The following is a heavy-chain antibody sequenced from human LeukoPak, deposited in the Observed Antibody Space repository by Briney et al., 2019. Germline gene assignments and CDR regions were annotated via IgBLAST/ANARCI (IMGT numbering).Heavy chain of an antibody. D-gene: IGHD6-13*01. Sequence: SETLSLTCTVSGGSISSSSYYWGWIRQPPGKGLEWIGYIYYSGSTNYNPSLKSRVTISVDTSKNQFSLKLSSVTAADTAVYYCAGSNIAAADYYFDYWGQGTLVTVSS. CDR2: IYYSGST. J-gene: IGHJ4*02. CDR3: AGSNIAAADYYFDY. V-gene: IGHV4-61*05. CDR1: GGSISSSSYY.